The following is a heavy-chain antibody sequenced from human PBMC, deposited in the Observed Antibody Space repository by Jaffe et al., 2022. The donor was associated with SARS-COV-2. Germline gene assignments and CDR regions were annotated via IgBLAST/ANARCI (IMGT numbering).Heavy chain of an antibody. CDR1: GGSISSGGYY. Sequence: QVQLQESGPGLVKPSQTLSLTCTVSGGSISSGGYYWSWIRQHPGKGLEWIGYIYYSGSTYYNPSLKSRVTISVDTSKNQFSLKLSSVTAADTAVYYCAREGIDYYYYGMDVWGQGTTVTVSS. J-gene: IGHJ6*02. CDR3: AREGIDYYYYGMDV. D-gene: IGHD6-13*01. CDR2: IYYSGST. V-gene: IGHV4-31*03.